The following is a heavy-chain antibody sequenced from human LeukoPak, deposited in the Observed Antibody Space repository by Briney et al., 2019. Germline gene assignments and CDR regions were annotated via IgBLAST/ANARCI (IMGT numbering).Heavy chain of an antibody. CDR3: AKVDGYNSGWYDS. CDR1: GFTFDDYG. CDR2: ISWNSGNV. J-gene: IGHJ5*01. D-gene: IGHD6-19*01. V-gene: IGHV3-9*01. Sequence: GGSLRLSCAASGFTFDDYGMHWVRQPPGKGLEWVSGISWNSGNVGYADSVKGRFTISRDNARNSLYLQMNSLRAEDAALYYCAKVDGYNSGWYDSWGQGTLVTVSS.